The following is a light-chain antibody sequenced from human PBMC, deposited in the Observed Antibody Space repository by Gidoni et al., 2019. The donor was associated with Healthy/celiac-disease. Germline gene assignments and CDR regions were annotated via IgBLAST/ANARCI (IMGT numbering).Light chain of an antibody. CDR3: QKYNSAPWT. V-gene: IGKV1-27*01. J-gene: IGKJ1*01. CDR2: AAS. Sequence: DIQMTQSPSSLSASVGDRVTITCRASKGISNYLAWYQQIPGNVPKLLIYAASTLQSGVPSRFSGSGSGTDFTLTISSLQPEDVATYYCQKYNSAPWTFGQGTKVEIK. CDR1: KGISNY.